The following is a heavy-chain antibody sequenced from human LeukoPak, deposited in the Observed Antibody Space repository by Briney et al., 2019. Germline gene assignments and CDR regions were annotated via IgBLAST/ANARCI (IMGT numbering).Heavy chain of an antibody. V-gene: IGHV1-2*02. J-gene: IGHJ4*02. CDR3: ARDFWSGYTDDY. CDR1: GYTFTGYY. D-gene: IGHD3-3*01. Sequence: GASVKVSCKASGYTFTGYYMHWVRQAPGHGLEWMGWINPNSGGTNYAQKFQGRVTMTRDTSISTAYMELNSLRSDDTAVYYCARDFWSGYTDDYWGQGTLVTVSS. CDR2: INPNSGGT.